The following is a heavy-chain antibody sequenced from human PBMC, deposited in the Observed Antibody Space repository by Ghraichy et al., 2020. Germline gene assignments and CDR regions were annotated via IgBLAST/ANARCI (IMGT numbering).Heavy chain of an antibody. CDR3: AREGGTAQRDGFFDY. CDR2: ISHFGSNK. CDR1: GFSIHGQG. D-gene: IGHD1-14*01. V-gene: IGHV3-30-3*01. J-gene: IGHJ4*02. Sequence: LSLTCAVSGFSIHGQGMDGVPYAPHSRLGMSSSISHFGSNKLYADSVKGRFIVSRDNSKTTLFLQLNSLSFEDTAVYYCAREGGTAQRDGFFDYWGQGIPVTVS.